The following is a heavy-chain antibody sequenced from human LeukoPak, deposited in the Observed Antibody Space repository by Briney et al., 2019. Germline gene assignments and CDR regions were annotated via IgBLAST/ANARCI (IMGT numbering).Heavy chain of an antibody. CDR1: GFTFSSYA. V-gene: IGHV3-23*01. CDR3: AKDLVDYDILTGYLRAFDI. CDR2: ISGSGGST. D-gene: IGHD3-9*01. J-gene: IGHJ3*02. Sequence: PGGSLRLSCAASGFTFSSYAMSWVRQAPGKGLEWVSAISGSGGSTYYADSVKGRFTISRDNSKNTLYLHMNSLRAEDTAVYYCAKDLVDYDILTGYLRAFDIWGQGTMVTVSS.